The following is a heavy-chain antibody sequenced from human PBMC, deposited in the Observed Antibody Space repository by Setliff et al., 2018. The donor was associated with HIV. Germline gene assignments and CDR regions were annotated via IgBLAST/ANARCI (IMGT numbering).Heavy chain of an antibody. J-gene: IGHJ5*02. CDR2: IYTSGTT. CDR1: GGSISSYY. CDR3: ARDRHSSGLGSYGP. Sequence: PSETLSLTCTVSGGSISSYYWSWIRQPPGKGLEWIGYIYTSGTTDYKPSLKGRVAISVDTSRNQFSLRVTSVTAADTAVYFCARDRHSSGLGSYGPWGPGILVTVYS. D-gene: IGHD3-10*01. V-gene: IGHV4-4*09.